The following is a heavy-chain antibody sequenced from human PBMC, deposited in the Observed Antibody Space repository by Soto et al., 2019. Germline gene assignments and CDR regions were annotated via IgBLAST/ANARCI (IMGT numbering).Heavy chain of an antibody. D-gene: IGHD1-26*01. Sequence: GGSLRLSCAASGFTFSNYGMHWARQAPGKGLEWVAAILYDGSNKYYTDSVKGRFTISRDNSKNTLYLQMNSLRAEDTAVYYSAGGTYYFDYTGQGTVVTVSS. CDR3: AGGTYYFDY. V-gene: IGHV3-33*01. CDR2: ILYDGSNK. J-gene: IGHJ4*02. CDR1: GFTFSNYG.